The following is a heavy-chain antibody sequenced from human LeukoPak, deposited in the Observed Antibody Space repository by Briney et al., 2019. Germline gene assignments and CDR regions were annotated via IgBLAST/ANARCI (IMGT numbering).Heavy chain of an antibody. D-gene: IGHD5-18*01. CDR2: ISAYNGNT. J-gene: IGHJ4*02. CDR3: ARDRHTAMVRPTDFEY. CDR1: GYRFTSYG. V-gene: IGHV1-18*01. Sequence: ASVKVSCKASGYRFTSYGISWVRQAPGQGLEWMGWISAYNGNTNYAQNLQGRVTMTTDTLTSTAYMDLRSLRSDDTAVYYCARDRHTAMVRPTDFEYWGQGTLVTVSS.